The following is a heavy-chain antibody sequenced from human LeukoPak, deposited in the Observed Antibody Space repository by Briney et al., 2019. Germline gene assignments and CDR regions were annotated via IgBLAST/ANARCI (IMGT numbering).Heavy chain of an antibody. Sequence: GESLKIFCWGSGHSFTSYWIGWLRQMPGKGLEWMGVIYPGDSDTRYSPSSQGQVTFSVDKSINTAYVQWSSLKASDTAMYYCARGRYSYCPFGYWGQGTLVTVSS. CDR3: ARGRYSYCPFGY. J-gene: IGHJ4*02. CDR1: GHSFTSYW. V-gene: IGHV5-51*01. CDR2: IYPGDSDT. D-gene: IGHD5-12*01.